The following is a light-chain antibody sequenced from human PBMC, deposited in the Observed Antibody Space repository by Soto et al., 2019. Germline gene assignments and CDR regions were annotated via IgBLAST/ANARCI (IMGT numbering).Light chain of an antibody. V-gene: IGKV1-39*01. CDR2: AAS. CDR1: QSISSF. J-gene: IGKJ3*01. Sequence: DIQMTQSPSSLSATVGDRVTITCRASQSISSFLNWYLQKPGEAPKLLIYAASKLQSGVPSRFGGSGSGTYFSLTISSLQPEDFATYYCQQSYSTPHSGFGPGTKVDIK. CDR3: QQSYSTPHSG.